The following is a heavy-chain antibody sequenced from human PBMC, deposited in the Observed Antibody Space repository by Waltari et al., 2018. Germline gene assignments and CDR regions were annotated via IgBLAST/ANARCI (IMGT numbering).Heavy chain of an antibody. D-gene: IGHD3-22*01. Sequence: QVQLVQSGAEVKKPWASVKVPCEASGYNFSASYISWLRRAPGQGLEWMGWINPNGGGTNYAQKFQGRVTMTSDTSISTAYMELSGLKSDDTAVYYCARPHYCDTSGTSYFDLWGRGTLVTVSP. J-gene: IGHJ2*01. V-gene: IGHV1-2*02. CDR3: ARPHYCDTSGTSYFDL. CDR1: GYNFSASY. CDR2: INPNGGGT.